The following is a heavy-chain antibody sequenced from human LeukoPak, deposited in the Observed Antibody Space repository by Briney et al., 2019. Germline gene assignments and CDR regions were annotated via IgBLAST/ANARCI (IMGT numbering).Heavy chain of an antibody. CDR3: ARLGYCSSTSCHLSWFDP. J-gene: IGHJ5*02. V-gene: IGHV4-39*01. CDR1: GGSISGYNYY. D-gene: IGHD2-2*01. CDR2: ISYSGST. Sequence: SETLSLTCTVSGGSISGYNYYWGWIRQPPGKGLGWIGSISYSGSTYYNPSLKSRVIISVDTSKNQFSLKVNSVTAADTAVYYCARLGYCSSTSCHLSWFDPWGQGTLVAVSS.